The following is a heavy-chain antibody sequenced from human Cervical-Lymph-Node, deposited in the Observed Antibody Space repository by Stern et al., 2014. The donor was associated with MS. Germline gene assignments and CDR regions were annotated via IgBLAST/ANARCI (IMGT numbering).Heavy chain of an antibody. V-gene: IGHV1-18*01. CDR3: AIMGTNGIDV. Sequence: VQLVESGTEVKKPGASVKVSCKASGDTFGTYGVNWVRQAPGQRLEWLGWISGYKGNTNYAQRLQGRVTLTTDTSTTTAYMELRSPRSDDTAVYYCAIMGTNGIDVWGQGTTVTVSS. CDR1: GDTFGTYG. D-gene: IGHD5-18*01. J-gene: IGHJ6*02. CDR2: ISGYKGNT.